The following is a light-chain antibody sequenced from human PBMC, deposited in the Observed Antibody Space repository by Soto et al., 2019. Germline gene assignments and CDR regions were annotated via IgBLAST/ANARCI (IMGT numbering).Light chain of an antibody. Sequence: DVVMTQSPLSLPVTLGQPASISCRSSQSLAYSDGNTYLNWFQQSQGQSPRRLIYKVSNRDSGVPDRFRGSGSGTDVTLKISRVEAEDVGVYYCMQGTRWPPYTFGQGTKLEIK. J-gene: IGKJ2*01. CDR3: MQGTRWPPYT. CDR1: QSLAYSDGNTY. CDR2: KVS. V-gene: IGKV2-30*01.